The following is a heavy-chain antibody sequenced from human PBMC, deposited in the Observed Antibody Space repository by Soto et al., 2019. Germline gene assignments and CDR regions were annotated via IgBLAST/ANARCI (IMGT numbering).Heavy chain of an antibody. CDR2: IYYSGST. Sequence: NPSETLSLTCTVSGGSVSSGGYYWSWIRQHPGKGLEWIGYIYYSGSTYYNPSLKSRVTISVDTSKNQFSLKLSSVTAADTAVYYCARDRLETNPAAYCGGDCTPPGMDVWGQGTTVTVSS. J-gene: IGHJ6*02. CDR1: GGSVSSGGYY. CDR3: ARDRLETNPAAYCGGDCTPPGMDV. V-gene: IGHV4-31*03. D-gene: IGHD2-21*02.